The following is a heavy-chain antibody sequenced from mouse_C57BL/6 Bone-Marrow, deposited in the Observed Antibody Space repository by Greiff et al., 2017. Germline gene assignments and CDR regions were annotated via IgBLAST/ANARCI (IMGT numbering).Heavy chain of an antibody. J-gene: IGHJ2*01. V-gene: IGHV1-55*01. CDR3: ARRTPHYYGSSYVHY. CDR1: GYTFTSYW. Sequence: VQLQQPGAELVKPGASVKMSCKASGYTFTSYWITWVKQRPGQGLEWIGDIYPGSGSTNYNEEFKSKATLTVDTSSSTAYMQLSSLTSEDSAVYYCARRTPHYYGSSYVHYWGQGTTLTVSS. D-gene: IGHD1-1*01. CDR2: IYPGSGST.